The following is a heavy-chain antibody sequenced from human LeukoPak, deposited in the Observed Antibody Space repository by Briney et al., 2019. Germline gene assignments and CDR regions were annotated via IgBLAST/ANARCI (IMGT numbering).Heavy chain of an antibody. J-gene: IGHJ4*02. CDR1: GFTFSSYW. CDR3: TTDLGLTMIRGVIVS. V-gene: IGHV3-7*01. CDR2: IKQDGSEK. D-gene: IGHD3-10*01. Sequence: SGGSLRLSCAASGFTFSSYWMSWVRQAPGKGLEWVANIKQDGSEKYYVDSVKGRFTISRDNAKNSLYLQMNSLRAEDTAVYYCTTDLGLTMIRGVIVSWGQGALVTVSS.